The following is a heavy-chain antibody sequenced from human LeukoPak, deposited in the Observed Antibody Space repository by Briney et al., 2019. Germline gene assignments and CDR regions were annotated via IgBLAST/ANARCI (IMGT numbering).Heavy chain of an antibody. CDR3: AREGYCSSTSCYDAFDI. V-gene: IGHV3-74*01. CDR2: INSDGSST. D-gene: IGHD2-2*01. J-gene: IGHJ3*02. CDR1: GFTFSSYW. Sequence: GSLRLSCAASGFTFSSYWMHWVRQAPGKGLVWVSRINSDGSSTSYADSVKGRFTISRDNAKNTLNLQMNSLRAEDTAVYYCAREGYCSSTSCYDAFDIWGQGTMVTVSS.